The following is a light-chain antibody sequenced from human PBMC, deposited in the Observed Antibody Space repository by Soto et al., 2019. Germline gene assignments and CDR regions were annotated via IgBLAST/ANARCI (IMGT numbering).Light chain of an antibody. Sequence: DIQMTQSPSTLSASVGDRVTITCRASQSISDRFAWYQRKPGKAPQLLIFDASSLESGVPSRFSGSGSGTEFTLTISSLQPDDFATYYCQHYSIVWEFGQGTKVDIK. J-gene: IGKJ1*01. CDR3: QHYSIVWE. V-gene: IGKV1-5*01. CDR2: DAS. CDR1: QSISDR.